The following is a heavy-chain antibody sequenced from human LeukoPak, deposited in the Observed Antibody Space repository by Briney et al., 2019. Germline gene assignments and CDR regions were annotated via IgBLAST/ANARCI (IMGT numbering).Heavy chain of an antibody. CDR1: GFTFSSYA. CDR2: IKQDGSEK. CDR3: ARVRVTPPTGAYYFDY. D-gene: IGHD2-8*02. J-gene: IGHJ4*02. Sequence: GGSLRLSCAASGFTFSSYAMHWVRQAPGKGLEWVANIKQDGSEKYFVDSVKGRFTISRDNAKNSLYLQMNSLRAEDTAVFYCARVRVTPPTGAYYFDYWGQGTLVTVSS. V-gene: IGHV3-7*01.